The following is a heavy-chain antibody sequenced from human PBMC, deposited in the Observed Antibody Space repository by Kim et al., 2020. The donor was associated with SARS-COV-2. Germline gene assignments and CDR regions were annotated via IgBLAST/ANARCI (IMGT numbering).Heavy chain of an antibody. CDR1: GGSFSGYY. J-gene: IGHJ6*02. D-gene: IGHD2-2*01. CDR2: INHSGST. CDR3: ARRGYCSSTSCKNTRKYGMDV. Sequence: SETLSLTCAVYGGSFSGYYWSWIRQPPGKGLEWIGEINHSGSTNYNPSLKSRVTISVDTSKNQFSLKLSSVTAADTAVYYCARRGYCSSTSCKNTRKYGMDVWGQGTTVTVSS. V-gene: IGHV4-34*01.